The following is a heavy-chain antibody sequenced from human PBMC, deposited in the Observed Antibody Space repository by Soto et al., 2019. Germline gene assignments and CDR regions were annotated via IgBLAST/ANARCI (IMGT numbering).Heavy chain of an antibody. V-gene: IGHV1-69*08. D-gene: IGHD1-26*01. Sequence: QVQLVQSGAEVKKPGSSVKVSCKASGGTFSSYTISWVRQAPGQGLEWMGRIIPILGIANYAQKFQGRVMITADKSTSTAYMELSSLRSEDTAVYYCAREGPSGSYGVDAFDIWGQGTMVTVSS. CDR3: AREGPSGSYGVDAFDI. CDR2: IIPILGIA. J-gene: IGHJ3*02. CDR1: GGTFSSYT.